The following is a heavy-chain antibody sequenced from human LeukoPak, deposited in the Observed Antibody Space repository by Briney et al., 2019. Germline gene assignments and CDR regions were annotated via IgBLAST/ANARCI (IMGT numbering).Heavy chain of an antibody. J-gene: IGHJ4*02. CDR1: GGTFSSYA. CDR2: IIPIFGTA. D-gene: IGHD2-21*02. V-gene: IGHV1-69*01. CDR3: ARPAEEHIVLVTAFDY. Sequence: ASVKVSCKASGGTFSSYAISWVRQAPGQGLEWMGGIIPIFGTANYAQKFQGRVTITADESTSTAYMELSSLRSEDTAVYYCARPAEEHIVLVTAFDYWGQGTLVTVSS.